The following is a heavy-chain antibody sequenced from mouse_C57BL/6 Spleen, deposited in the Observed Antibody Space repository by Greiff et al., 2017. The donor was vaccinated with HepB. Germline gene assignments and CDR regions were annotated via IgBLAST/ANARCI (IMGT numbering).Heavy chain of an antibody. Sequence: QVHVKQSGAELVKPGASVKISCKASGYAFSSYWMNWVKQRPGKGLEWIGQIYPGDGDTNYNGKFKGKATLTADKSSSTAYMQLSSLTSEDSAVYFCARWDGYYGAMDYWGQGTSVTVSS. CDR3: ARWDGYYGAMDY. CDR2: IYPGDGDT. V-gene: IGHV1-80*01. D-gene: IGHD2-3*01. CDR1: GYAFSSYW. J-gene: IGHJ4*01.